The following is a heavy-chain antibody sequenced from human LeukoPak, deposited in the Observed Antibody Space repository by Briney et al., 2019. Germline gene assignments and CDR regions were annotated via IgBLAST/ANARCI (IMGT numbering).Heavy chain of an antibody. CDR3: ATQRNDYGDYFDY. J-gene: IGHJ4*02. Sequence: PSETLSLTCAVSGGSISSNNWWSWVRQPPGKGLEWIGEIYHSGSTNYNPSLKSRVTISVDKSKNQFSLKLSSVTAADTAVYYCATQRNDYGDYFDYWGQGTLVTVSS. CDR1: GGSISSNNW. CDR2: IYHSGST. D-gene: IGHD4-17*01. V-gene: IGHV4-4*02.